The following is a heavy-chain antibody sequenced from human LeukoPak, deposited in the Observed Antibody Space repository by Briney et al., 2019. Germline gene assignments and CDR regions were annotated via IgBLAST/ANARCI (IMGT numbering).Heavy chain of an antibody. D-gene: IGHD3-9*01. CDR2: INHSGST. CDR1: GGSFSGYY. V-gene: IGHV4-34*01. Sequence: SETLSLTCAVYGGSFSGYYWSWIRQPPGKGLEWIGEINHSGSTNYNPSLKSRVTISVDTSKNQFSLKLSSVTAADTAVYYCARGYNILTGYYYFDYLGQGTLVTVSS. J-gene: IGHJ4*02. CDR3: ARGYNILTGYYYFDY.